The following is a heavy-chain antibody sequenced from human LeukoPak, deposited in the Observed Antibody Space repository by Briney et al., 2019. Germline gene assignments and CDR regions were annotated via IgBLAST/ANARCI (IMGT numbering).Heavy chain of an antibody. CDR2: IYFSGTP. Sequence: SETLSLTCTVSRGSIRTVDYYWAWVRQPPGEGLEWLGSIYFSGTPYFNPSLKSRVAVSIDTSKNQFSLKVTSVNASDTAVYFCARTSSWYAGAWLDSWGQGTLVTVSS. V-gene: IGHV4-39*01. CDR1: RGSIRTVDYY. D-gene: IGHD6-13*01. CDR3: ARTSSWYAGAWLDS. J-gene: IGHJ5*01.